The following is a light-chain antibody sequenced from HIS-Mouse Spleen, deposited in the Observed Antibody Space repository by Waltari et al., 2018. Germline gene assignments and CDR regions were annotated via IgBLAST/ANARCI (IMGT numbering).Light chain of an antibody. CDR2: EVR. J-gene: IGLJ3*02. V-gene: IGLV2-14*01. Sequence: QSALTQPASVSGSPGQSITISCTGTSSDVGGYNYVSWYQQHPGKAPKLMIYEVRNRPAGVSDRFSGSKSGNTASLTISGLQAEDEAEYYCSSYTSSSTLAVFGGGTKLTVL. CDR3: SSYTSSSTLAV. CDR1: SSDVGGYNY.